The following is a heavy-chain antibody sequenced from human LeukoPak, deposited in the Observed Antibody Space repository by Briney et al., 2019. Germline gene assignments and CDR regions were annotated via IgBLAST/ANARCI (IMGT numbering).Heavy chain of an antibody. CDR3: ARGGLNFDAFDI. V-gene: IGHV3-21*01. J-gene: IGHJ3*02. Sequence: VGSLRLFCAASGFTFSSYSMNWVRQAPGKGLEWVSSIGSRSTYTYSADSVKGRFTISRDNAKNSLYLQMNSLRAGDTAVYYCARGGLNFDAFDIWGQGTMVTVSS. D-gene: IGHD1-7*01. CDR1: GFTFSSYS. CDR2: IGSRSTYT.